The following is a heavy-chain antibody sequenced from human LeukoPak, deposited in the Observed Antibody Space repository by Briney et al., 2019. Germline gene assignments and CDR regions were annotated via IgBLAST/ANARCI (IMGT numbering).Heavy chain of an antibody. Sequence: PSETLSLTCAVHGGSFSGYYWCWIRQPPGKGLEWIGEINHSGSTNCNPSLKSRVTISVDTSKNQFSLKLSSVTAADTAVYYCAITHSSGSPNWFDPWGQGTLVTVSS. V-gene: IGHV4-34*01. CDR1: GGSFSGYY. CDR3: AITHSSGSPNWFDP. J-gene: IGHJ5*02. CDR2: INHSGST. D-gene: IGHD3-22*01.